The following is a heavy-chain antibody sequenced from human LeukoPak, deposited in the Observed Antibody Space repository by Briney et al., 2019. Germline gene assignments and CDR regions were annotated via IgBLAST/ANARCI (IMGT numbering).Heavy chain of an antibody. Sequence: GGSLTLSCAASGFILSDYNMHWLRQAPGKGLEWVAVISYDGSNKYYADSVKGRFTISRDNSKNTLYLQMNSLRAEDTAVYYCARDQTGFCSGSSCLGSTFDYWGQGTLVTVCS. D-gene: IGHD2-15*01. V-gene: IGHV3-30*04. CDR2: ISYDGSNK. CDR1: GFILSDYN. J-gene: IGHJ4*02. CDR3: ARDQTGFCSGSSCLGSTFDY.